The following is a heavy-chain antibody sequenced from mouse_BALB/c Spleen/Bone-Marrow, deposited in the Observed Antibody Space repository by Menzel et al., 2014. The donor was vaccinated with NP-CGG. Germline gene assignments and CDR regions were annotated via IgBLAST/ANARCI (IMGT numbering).Heavy chain of an antibody. D-gene: IGHD1-1*01. Sequence: EVMLVESGGGLVKPGGSLELSCAASGFTFSSYAMSWVRQTPEKRLEWVASISSGGSTYYPDSVKGRFTISRDNARNILYLQMSSLRSEDTAMYYCARARFYYGKLVDYWGQGTSGTVSS. V-gene: IGHV5-6-5*01. J-gene: IGHJ4*01. CDR2: ISSGGST. CDR1: GFTFSSYA. CDR3: ARARFYYGKLVDY.